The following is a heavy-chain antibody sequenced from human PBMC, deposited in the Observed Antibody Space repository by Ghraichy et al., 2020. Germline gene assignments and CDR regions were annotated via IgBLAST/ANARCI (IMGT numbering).Heavy chain of an antibody. CDR3: ARSTFAVRDHMDV. CDR2: ILYDGSNK. Sequence: GGSLRLSCAASGFTFSSYGMHWVRQAPGKGLEWVAVILYDGSNKYDADSVKGRFTISRDNSKNTLYLQMNSLRAEDTGVYYCARSTFAVRDHMDVWGTGTTVTVSS. CDR1: GFTFSSYG. V-gene: IGHV3-30-3*01. J-gene: IGHJ6*03. D-gene: IGHD2-21*01.